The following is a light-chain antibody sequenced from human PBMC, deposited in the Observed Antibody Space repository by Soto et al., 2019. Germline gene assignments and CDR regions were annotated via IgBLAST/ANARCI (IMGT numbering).Light chain of an antibody. CDR2: DAS. J-gene: IGKJ1*01. V-gene: IGKV1-5*01. CDR3: QQYNSQWT. Sequence: DIQMTQSPSTLSASVGDRVTITCRASQSIGSCLAWYQQKPGKAPKLLIYDASSLESGVPSRLSGSGSGTEFTLTISSLQPDDFATYYCQQYNSQWTFGQGTKVDI. CDR1: QSIGSC.